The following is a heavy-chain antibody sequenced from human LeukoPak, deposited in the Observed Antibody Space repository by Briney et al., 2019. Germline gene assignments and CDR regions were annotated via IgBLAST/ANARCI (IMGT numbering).Heavy chain of an antibody. V-gene: IGHV3-30*02. Sequence: GGSLRLSCAASGFTFSSYGMHWVRQAPGRGLEWVAVIWFGGSNKYYADSVKGRFTISRDNSKNTLYLQMNSLRAEDTAVYYCAKDQGDYYNSRGNAFDIWGQGTMVTVSS. J-gene: IGHJ3*02. CDR3: AKDQGDYYNSRGNAFDI. D-gene: IGHD3-22*01. CDR2: IWFGGSNK. CDR1: GFTFSSYG.